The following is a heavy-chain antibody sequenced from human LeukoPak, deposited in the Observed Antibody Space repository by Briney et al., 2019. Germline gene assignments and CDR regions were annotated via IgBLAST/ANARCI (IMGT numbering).Heavy chain of an antibody. CDR3: AKALLRYCSGGSCQNPLSS. J-gene: IGHJ5*02. V-gene: IGHV3-30*18. D-gene: IGHD2-15*01. CDR1: GFTFSSYG. CDR2: ISYDGSNK. Sequence: PGGSLRLSCAASGFTFSSYGMHWVRQAPGKGLEWVAVISYDGSNKYYADSVKGRFTISRDNSKNTLYLQMNSLRAEDTAVYYCAKALLRYCSGGSCQNPLSSWGQGTLVTVSS.